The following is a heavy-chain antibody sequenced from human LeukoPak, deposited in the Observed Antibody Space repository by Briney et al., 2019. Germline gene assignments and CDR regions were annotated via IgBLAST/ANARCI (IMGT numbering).Heavy chain of an antibody. CDR2: ISGSGSGGST. CDR3: AKSGYNRFDY. V-gene: IGHV3-23*01. Sequence: GGSLRLSCAASGFTFSSSAMSWVRQAPGKGLEGVSSISGSGSGGSTYYADSVKGRFTISRDNSKNTLYLQMNSLRAEDTAVYYRAKSGYNRFDYWGQGTLVTVSS. CDR1: GFTFSSSA. J-gene: IGHJ4*02. D-gene: IGHD5-24*01.